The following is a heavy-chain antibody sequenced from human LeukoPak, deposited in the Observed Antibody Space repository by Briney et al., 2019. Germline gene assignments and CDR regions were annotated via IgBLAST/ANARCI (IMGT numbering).Heavy chain of an antibody. Sequence: GGSLRLSCAASGFTFDDYATHWVRQAPGKGLEWVSGISWNSGSIGYADSVKGRFTISRDNAKNSLYLQMNSLRAEDVALYYCAKDILEYSSSSGLGYWGQGTLVTVSS. CDR2: ISWNSGSI. CDR1: GFTFDDYA. V-gene: IGHV3-9*03. CDR3: AKDILEYSSSSGLGY. D-gene: IGHD6-6*01. J-gene: IGHJ4*02.